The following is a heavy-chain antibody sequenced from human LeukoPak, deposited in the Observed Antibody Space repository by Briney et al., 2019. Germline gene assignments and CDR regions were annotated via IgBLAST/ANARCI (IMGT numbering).Heavy chain of an antibody. D-gene: IGHD2-2*01. CDR3: AREGIVVVPAATQYYYYYGMDV. CDR1: GYTSTSYY. CDR2: INPSGGST. J-gene: IGHJ6*02. Sequence: ASVKVSCKASGYTSTSYYMHWVRQAPGQGLEWMGIINPSGGSTSYAQKLQGRVTMTTDTSTSTAYMELRSLRSDDTAVYYCAREGIVVVPAATQYYYYYGMDVWGQGTTVTVSS. V-gene: IGHV1-46*01.